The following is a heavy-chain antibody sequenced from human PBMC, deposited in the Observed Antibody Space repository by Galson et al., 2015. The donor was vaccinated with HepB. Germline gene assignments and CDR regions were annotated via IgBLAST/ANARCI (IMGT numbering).Heavy chain of an antibody. J-gene: IGHJ4*02. Sequence: SLRLSCAASGFTFSGSAMHWVRQASGKGLEWVGRIRSKANSYATAYAASVKGRFTISRDDSKNTAYLQMNSLKTEDTAVYYCTRVYWSSSSCSDWGQGTLVTVSS. D-gene: IGHD2-2*01. CDR1: GFTFSGSA. V-gene: IGHV3-73*01. CDR3: TRVYWSSSSCSD. CDR2: IRSKANSYAT.